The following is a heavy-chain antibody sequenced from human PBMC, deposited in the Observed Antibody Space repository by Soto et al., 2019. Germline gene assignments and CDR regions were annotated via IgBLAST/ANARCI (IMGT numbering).Heavy chain of an antibody. J-gene: IGHJ6*02. V-gene: IGHV4-39*02. Sequence: PSEPLSLTCTVSGGSISSSSYYWGWIRQPPGKGLEWIGSIYYSGSTYYNPSLKSRDTISVDTSKNQFSLKLSSVTAADTAVYYCARELSSSGYEYYYYYYGMDVWGQGTTVTFSS. CDR2: IYYSGST. CDR1: GGSISSSSYY. D-gene: IGHD6-13*01. CDR3: ARELSSSGYEYYYYYYGMDV.